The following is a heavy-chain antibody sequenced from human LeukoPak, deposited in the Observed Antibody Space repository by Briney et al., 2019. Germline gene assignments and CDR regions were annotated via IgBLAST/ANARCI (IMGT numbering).Heavy chain of an antibody. D-gene: IGHD6-13*01. Sequence: GGSLRLSCAASGFTFRSYWMHWVRQGPGKGLVWVSRINSDGTTTNYADSVKGRFTISRDNAKTTLYLQMNSLRDEDTAVYYCARLGRGSSSWYSCGFDIWGQGTMVTVSS. CDR2: INSDGTTT. CDR1: GFTFRSYW. J-gene: IGHJ3*02. CDR3: ARLGRGSSSWYSCGFDI. V-gene: IGHV3-74*01.